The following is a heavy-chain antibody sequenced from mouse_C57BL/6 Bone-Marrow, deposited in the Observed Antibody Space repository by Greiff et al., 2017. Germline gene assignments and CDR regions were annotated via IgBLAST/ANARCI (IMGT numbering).Heavy chain of an antibody. CDR1: GFNIKDDY. J-gene: IGHJ1*03. V-gene: IGHV14-4*01. CDR3: TTLTGWYFDV. D-gene: IGHD4-1*01. CDR2: IDPENGDT. Sequence: VQLKESGAELVRPGASVKLSCTASGFNIKDDYLHWVKQRPEQGLEWIRWIDPENGDTEYASKFQGKATITADTSSNTAYLQLSSLTSEDTAVYYCTTLTGWYFDVWGTGTTVTVSS.